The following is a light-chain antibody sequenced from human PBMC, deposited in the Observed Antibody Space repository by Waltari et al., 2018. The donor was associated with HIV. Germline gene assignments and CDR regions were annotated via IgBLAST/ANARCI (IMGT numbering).Light chain of an antibody. CDR3: QSYDSSLSASI. CDR2: GNT. V-gene: IGLV1-40*01. J-gene: IGLJ2*01. CDR1: RSNIGAGYD. Sequence: QSVLTQPPSVSGAPGQRVTISCTGSRSNIGAGYDVHWYQQLPGTAPKLLSYGNTNRPSGVPDRFSGSKSGTSASLAITGLQAEDEADYYCQSYDSSLSASIFGEGTKLTVL.